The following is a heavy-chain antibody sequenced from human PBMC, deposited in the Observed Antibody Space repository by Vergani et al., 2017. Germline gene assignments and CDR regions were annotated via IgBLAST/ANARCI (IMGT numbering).Heavy chain of an antibody. V-gene: IGHV1-3*01. D-gene: IGHD1-26*01. CDR1: GYTFTSYA. Sequence: QVQLVQSGAEVKKPGASVKVSCKASGYTFTSYAMHWVRQAPGQRLEWMGWINAGNGNTKYSQKFQGRVTITRDTSASTAYMELSSLRSEDTAVYYWAGGGGATAVRGRYYYMDVWGKGTTVTVSS. J-gene: IGHJ6*03. CDR2: INAGNGNT. CDR3: AGGGGATAVRGRYYYMDV.